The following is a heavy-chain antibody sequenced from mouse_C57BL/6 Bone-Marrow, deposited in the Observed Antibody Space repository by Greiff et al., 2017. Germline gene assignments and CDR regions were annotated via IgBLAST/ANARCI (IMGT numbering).Heavy chain of an antibody. Sequence: QVQLQQPGAELVKPGASVKLSCKASGYTFTSYWMQWVKQRPGQGLEWIGEIDPSDSCTNYNQKFKGKATLTVDTSSRTAYMQRSSLTSEDSAVYYCARRAYYYGSSSWFAYWCQGTLVTVAA. CDR1: GYTFTSYW. CDR3: ARRAYYYGSSSWFAY. V-gene: IGHV1-50*01. D-gene: IGHD1-1*01. CDR2: IDPSDSCT. J-gene: IGHJ3*01.